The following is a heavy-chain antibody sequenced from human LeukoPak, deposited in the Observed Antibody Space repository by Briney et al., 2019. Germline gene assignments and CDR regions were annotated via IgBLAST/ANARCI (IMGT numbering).Heavy chain of an antibody. J-gene: IGHJ3*02. V-gene: IGHV1-2*02. CDR1: GYTFTGYY. Sequence: ASVKVSCKASGYTFTGYYMHWVRQAPGQGLEWMGWINPNSGDTKCEQKFQGRVTMTRDTSISTAYMEVSSLRSDDTAVYYCARDASSTSCCDGFDIWGQGTTVTVSS. D-gene: IGHD2-2*01. CDR2: INPNSGDT. CDR3: ARDASSTSCCDGFDI.